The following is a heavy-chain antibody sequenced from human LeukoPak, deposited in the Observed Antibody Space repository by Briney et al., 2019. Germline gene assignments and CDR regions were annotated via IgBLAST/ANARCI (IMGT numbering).Heavy chain of an antibody. CDR1: GGSISSYY. J-gene: IGHJ5*02. V-gene: IGHV4-59*01. CDR2: IYYSGST. CDR3: ARRPAARGFDP. D-gene: IGHD2-2*01. Sequence: SETLSLTCTVSGGSISSYYWSWIRQPPGKGLEWIGYIYYSGSTNYNPSLKSRVTISVDTSKNQFSLKLSSVTAADTAVYYCARRPAARGFDPWGQGTLGTVSS.